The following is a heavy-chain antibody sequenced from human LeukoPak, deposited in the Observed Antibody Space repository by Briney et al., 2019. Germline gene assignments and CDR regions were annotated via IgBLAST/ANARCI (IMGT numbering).Heavy chain of an antibody. CDR1: GYTFTSYY. CDR3: AREIATYYYDSSGYRYFQH. V-gene: IGHV1-46*01. D-gene: IGHD3-22*01. Sequence: ASVKVSCKAPGYTFTSYYMHWVRQAPGQGLEWMGIINPSGGSTSYAQKFQGRVTMTRDTSTSTVYMELSSLRSEDTAVYYCAREIATYYYDSSGYRYFQHWGQGTLVTVSS. J-gene: IGHJ1*01. CDR2: INPSGGST.